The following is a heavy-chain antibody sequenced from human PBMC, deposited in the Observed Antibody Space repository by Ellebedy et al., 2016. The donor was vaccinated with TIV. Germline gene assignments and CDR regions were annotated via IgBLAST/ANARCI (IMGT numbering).Heavy chain of an antibody. CDR1: GFTFSSYG. D-gene: IGHD4-17*01. CDR3: AKDPTTVTTYSPNNY. Sequence: GESLKISXAASGFTFSSYGMHWVRQAPGKGLEWVAVISYDGSNKYYADSVKGRFTISRDNSKNTLYLQMNSLRAEDTAVYYCAKDPTTVTTYSPNNYWGQGTLVTVSS. J-gene: IGHJ4*02. CDR2: ISYDGSNK. V-gene: IGHV3-30*18.